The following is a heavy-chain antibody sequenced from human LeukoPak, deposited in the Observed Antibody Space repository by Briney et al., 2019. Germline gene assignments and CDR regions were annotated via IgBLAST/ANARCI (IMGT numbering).Heavy chain of an antibody. Sequence: GASVKVSCKASGYTFTSYGISWVRQAPGQGLEWMGWISAYNGNTNYAQKLQGRVTMTTDTSTSTAYMELRSLRSDDTAVYYCARDLMVHGDYATGNEGPDYWGQGTLVTVSS. CDR3: ARDLMVHGDYATGNEGPDY. CDR2: ISAYNGNT. D-gene: IGHD4-17*01. V-gene: IGHV1-18*01. CDR1: GYTFTSYG. J-gene: IGHJ4*02.